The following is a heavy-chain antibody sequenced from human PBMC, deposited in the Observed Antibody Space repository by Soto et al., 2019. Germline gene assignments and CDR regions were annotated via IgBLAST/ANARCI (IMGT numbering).Heavy chain of an antibody. J-gene: IGHJ5*01. CDR1: GVSISSRNYY. Sequence: PSETLSLTCTVSGVSISSRNYYWSWIRQPPGKGLEWLGYIYYTGTTHYNPSVESRVTISLDTSKDHFSLNLSSVTAADTAIYYCATVPHAYGTNWIDSWGQGTLVTVSS. D-gene: IGHD1-7*01. V-gene: IGHV4-30-4*01. CDR2: IYYTGTT. CDR3: ATVPHAYGTNWIDS.